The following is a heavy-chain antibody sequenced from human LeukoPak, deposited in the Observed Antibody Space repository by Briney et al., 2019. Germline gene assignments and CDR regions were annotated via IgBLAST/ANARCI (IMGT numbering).Heavy chain of an antibody. J-gene: IGHJ6*03. V-gene: IGHV4-59*01. D-gene: IGHD2-2*01. CDR1: GGSFSSYY. Sequence: PSETLSLTCTVSGGSFSSYYWSWIRQPPGKGLVWIGYIYYSGSTNYNPSLKSRVTISVDTSKNQFSLKLSSVTAADTAVYYCARVPPERYCSSSSCYYYYYMDVWGKGTTVTVSS. CDR3: ARVPPERYCSSSSCYYYYYMDV. CDR2: IYYSGST.